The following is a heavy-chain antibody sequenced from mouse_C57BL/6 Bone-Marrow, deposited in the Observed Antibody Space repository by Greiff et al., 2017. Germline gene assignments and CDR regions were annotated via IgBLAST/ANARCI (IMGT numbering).Heavy chain of an antibody. J-gene: IGHJ2*01. CDR1: GYTFTSYG. D-gene: IGHD3-3*01. CDR3: AISRDGSNYFDY. CDR2: ICPRSGNT. V-gene: IGHV1-81*01. Sequence: QVQLQQSGAELARPGASVKLSCKASGYTFTSYGISWVKQRTGQGLEWIGEICPRSGNTYYNEKFKGKATLTADKSSSTAYMELRSLPSRDSAVYFCAISRDGSNYFDYWGQGTTLTVSS.